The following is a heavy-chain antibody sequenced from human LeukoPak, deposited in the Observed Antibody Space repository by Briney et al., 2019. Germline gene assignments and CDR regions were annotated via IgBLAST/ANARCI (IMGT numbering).Heavy chain of an antibody. V-gene: IGHV1-2*02. Sequence: ASVKVSCKASGYTFTGYYMHWVRQAPGQGLEWMGWINPNSGGTNYAQKFQGRVTMTRDTSISTAYMELSRLRSDDTAVYYCAAGDYDSSGYYYYFDYWGQGTLVTVSS. J-gene: IGHJ4*02. CDR3: AAGDYDSSGYYYYFDY. CDR1: GYTFTGYY. D-gene: IGHD3-22*01. CDR2: INPNSGGT.